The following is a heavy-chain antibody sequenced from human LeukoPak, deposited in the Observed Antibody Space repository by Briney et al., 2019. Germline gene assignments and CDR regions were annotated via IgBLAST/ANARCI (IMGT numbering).Heavy chain of an antibody. CDR2: INSNRGGT. D-gene: IGHD1-26*01. CDR1: GYTFTGYY. V-gene: IGHV1-2*02. J-gene: IGHJ4*02. Sequence: GASVKVSCKASGYTFTGYYIHWVRQAPGQGLEWMGRINSNRGGTDYAQKFQGRFTMTRDTSISTAYMELSRLTSDDTAVYYCGRDQGAYWGQGTLVTVSS. CDR3: GRDQGAY.